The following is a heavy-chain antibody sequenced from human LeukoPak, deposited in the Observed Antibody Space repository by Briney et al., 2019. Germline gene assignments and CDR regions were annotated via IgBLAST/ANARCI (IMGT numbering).Heavy chain of an antibody. Sequence: PSETLSLTCSVSGGSISSSGYSWGWIRQPPGKGLQWIGSISYSGSTNYNPSLKSRVTISVDTSKNQFSLKLSSVTAADTAVYYCARGRALFDWGQGTLVTVSS. D-gene: IGHD2-21*01. CDR2: ISYSGST. V-gene: IGHV4-39*07. J-gene: IGHJ4*02. CDR3: ARGRALFD. CDR1: GGSISSSGYS.